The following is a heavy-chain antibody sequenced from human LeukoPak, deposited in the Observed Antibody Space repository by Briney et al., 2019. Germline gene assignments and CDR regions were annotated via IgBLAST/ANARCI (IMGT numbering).Heavy chain of an antibody. D-gene: IGHD2-2*01. V-gene: IGHV4-34*01. CDR3: ARGNSHSSRRYCSSTSCYAWDYYYYYYGMDV. Sequence: SETLSLTCAVYGGSFSGYYWSWIRQPPGKGLEWIGEINNSGSTNYNPSLKSRVTISVDTSKNQFSLKLSSVTAADTAVYYCARGNSHSSRRYCSSTSCYAWDYYYYYYGMDVWGQGTTVTVSS. CDR2: INNSGST. J-gene: IGHJ6*02. CDR1: GGSFSGYY.